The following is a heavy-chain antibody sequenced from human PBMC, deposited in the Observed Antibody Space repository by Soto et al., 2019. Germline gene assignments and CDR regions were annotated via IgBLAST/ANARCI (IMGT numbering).Heavy chain of an antibody. CDR1: GVSIGSNYY. V-gene: IGHV4-4*02. CDR3: ARSLGWYAIDY. CDR2: MSHIGSV. D-gene: IGHD6-19*01. J-gene: IGHJ4*02. Sequence: QVLLQESGPGLVQPSGTLSLSCVVSGVSIGSNYYWGWVRQPPGKGLEWLGDMSHIGSVNYNPSLKSRVTISTNKYQNYFCLKLNSVNAADTAVYYCARSLGWYAIDYWGQGTLVIVSS.